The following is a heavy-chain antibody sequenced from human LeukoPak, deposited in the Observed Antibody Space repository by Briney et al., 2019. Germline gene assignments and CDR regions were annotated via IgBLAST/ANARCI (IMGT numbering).Heavy chain of an antibody. CDR3: AKEWYSSGWKHDAFDI. Sequence: GGSLRLSCAASGFTFSSYAMSWVRQAPGKGLEWVSAISGSGGSTYYADSVKGRFTISRDNSKSTLYLQMNSLRAEDTAVYYCAKEWYSSGWKHDAFDIWGQGTMVTVSS. CDR1: GFTFSSYA. D-gene: IGHD6-19*01. V-gene: IGHV3-23*01. J-gene: IGHJ3*02. CDR2: ISGSGGST.